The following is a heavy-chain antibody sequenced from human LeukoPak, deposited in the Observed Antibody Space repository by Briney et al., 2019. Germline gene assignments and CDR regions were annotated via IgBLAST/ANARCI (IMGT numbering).Heavy chain of an antibody. CDR1: GFTFSSYG. J-gene: IGHJ3*02. CDR2: IWYDGSNK. CDR3: ARDRTKSDASDI. Sequence: GGSLRLSCAASGFTFSSYGMHWVRQAPGKGLEWVAVIWYDGSNKYYADSVKGRFTISRDNSKNTLYLQMNSLRAEDTAVYYCARDRTKSDASDIWGQGTMVTVSS. V-gene: IGHV3-33*01.